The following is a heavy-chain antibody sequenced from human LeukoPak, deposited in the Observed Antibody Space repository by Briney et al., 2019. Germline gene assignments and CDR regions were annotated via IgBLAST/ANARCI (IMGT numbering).Heavy chain of an antibody. CDR1: GYTFTNYA. D-gene: IGHD3-9*01. V-gene: IGHV7-4-1*02. J-gene: IGHJ6*03. CDR2: INTNTGNP. CDR3: ASGQTLRYFDWSKSYYYYYYYMDV. Sequence: ASVKVSCKTSGYTFTNYAVNWVRQAPGQGLGWMGWINTNTGNPTYAQGFTGRFVFSLDISVSTAYLQISSLKAEDTAVYYCASGQTLRYFDWSKSYYYYYYYMDVWGKGTTVTVSS.